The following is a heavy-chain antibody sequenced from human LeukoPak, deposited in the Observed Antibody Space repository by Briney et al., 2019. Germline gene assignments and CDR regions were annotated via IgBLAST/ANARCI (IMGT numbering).Heavy chain of an antibody. Sequence: GESLKISCKGSGYSFTSYWIGWVRQMPGKGLEWMGIIYPGDSDTRYSPSFQGQVTISADKSISTAYLQWSSLKASDTAMYYCARHVFPGHLAVAGTDYYYGMDVWGQGTTVTVSS. V-gene: IGHV5-51*01. D-gene: IGHD6-19*01. CDR1: GYSFTSYW. CDR3: ARHVFPGHLAVAGTDYYYGMDV. J-gene: IGHJ6*02. CDR2: IYPGDSDT.